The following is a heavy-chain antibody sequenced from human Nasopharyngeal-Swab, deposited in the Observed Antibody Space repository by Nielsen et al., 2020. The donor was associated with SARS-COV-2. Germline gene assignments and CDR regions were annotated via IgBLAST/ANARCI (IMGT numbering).Heavy chain of an antibody. V-gene: IGHV3-30*18. Sequence: GECLKISCAASGFTFSSYGMHWVRQAPGKGLEWVAVITSDGSNKYYADSVKGRITISRDNSKNTLYLQMNSLRAEDTAVLYCAKRGPWLGDAFDIWGQGTMVTVSS. CDR3: AKRGPWLGDAFDI. J-gene: IGHJ3*02. D-gene: IGHD3-10*01. CDR2: ITSDGSNK. CDR1: GFTFSSYG.